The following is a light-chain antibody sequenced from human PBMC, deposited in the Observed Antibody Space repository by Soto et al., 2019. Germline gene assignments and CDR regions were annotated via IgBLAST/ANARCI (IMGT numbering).Light chain of an antibody. CDR1: QALSNY. Sequence: DIQLTQSPSVLSASFGDTVTITCRASQALSNYLAWYQQKPGKAPKLLIYAASSLQSGVPSRFSGSGSGTDFTLTISILQAEDVAVYYCQHYLEIPLTFGGGTKVDI. CDR2: AAS. V-gene: IGKV1-9*01. J-gene: IGKJ4*01. CDR3: QHYLEIPLT.